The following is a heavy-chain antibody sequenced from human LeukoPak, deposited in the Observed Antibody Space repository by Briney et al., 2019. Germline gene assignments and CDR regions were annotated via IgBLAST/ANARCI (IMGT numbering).Heavy chain of an antibody. J-gene: IGHJ3*02. CDR3: TRDSSGYYDAFDI. Sequence: GGSLRLSCAASGFTFSDYYMSWIRQAPGKGLEWVGRIKSKTDGGTTDYAAPVKGRFTISRDDSKNTLYLQMNSLKTEDTAVYYCTRDSSGYYDAFDIWGQGTMVTVSS. CDR2: IKSKTDGGTT. CDR1: GFTFSDYY. V-gene: IGHV3-15*01. D-gene: IGHD3-22*01.